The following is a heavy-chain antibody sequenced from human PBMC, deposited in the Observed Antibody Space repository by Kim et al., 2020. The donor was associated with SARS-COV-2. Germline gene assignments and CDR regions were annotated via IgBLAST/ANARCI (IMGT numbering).Heavy chain of an antibody. CDR2: ISSSSSYI. CDR1: GFTFSSYS. CDR3: ASEYGKYDSSGYSI. D-gene: IGHD3-22*01. J-gene: IGHJ3*02. V-gene: IGHV3-21*01. Sequence: GGSLRLSCAASGFTFSSYSMNWVRQAPGKGLEWVSSISSSSSYIYYADSVKGRFTISRDNAKNSLYLQMNSLRAEDTAVYYCASEYGKYDSSGYSIWGQGTMVTVSS.